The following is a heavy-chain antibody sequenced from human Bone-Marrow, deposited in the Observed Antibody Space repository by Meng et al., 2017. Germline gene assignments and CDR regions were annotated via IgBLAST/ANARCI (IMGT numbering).Heavy chain of an antibody. V-gene: IGHV1-2*06. J-gene: IGHJ4*02. Sequence: QVQLVQSGPEVKKPGASVRVSCKASGYTFTGYYMHWVRQAPGQGLEWMGRINPNSGGTNYAQKFQGRVTMTRDTSISTAYMELSRLRSDDTAVYYCARDFWEDGDYAFDYWGQGTLVTVSS. CDR1: GYTFTGYY. CDR3: ARDFWEDGDYAFDY. D-gene: IGHD4-17*01. CDR2: INPNSGGT.